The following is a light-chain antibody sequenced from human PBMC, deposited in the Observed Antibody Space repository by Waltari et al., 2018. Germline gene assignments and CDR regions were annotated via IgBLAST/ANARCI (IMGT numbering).Light chain of an antibody. J-gene: IGKJ4*01. V-gene: IGKV1-12*01. CDR2: AAS. CDR3: QQANSFPLS. CDR1: QGISGY. Sequence: DIQMTQSPSSVSASVGEPATITCRASQGISGYLALYQQKPGQAPKLLISAASILQTGVPSRFRGSGSGTDFTLTISRLQPEDFATYYCQQANSFPLSFGGGTKVDIK.